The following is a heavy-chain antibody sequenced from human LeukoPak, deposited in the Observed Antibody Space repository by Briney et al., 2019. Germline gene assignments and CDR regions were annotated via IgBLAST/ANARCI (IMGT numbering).Heavy chain of an antibody. Sequence: ASVKVSCKASGYTFTNYGISWVRQAPGQGLEWMGWISAYNGNTNYAQKLQGRVTMATDTSTNTAYMELRSLGSDDTAVYYCARDGTFCGSSWLTWFDPWRQGTLVIVSS. D-gene: IGHD2-15*01. V-gene: IGHV1-18*01. CDR3: ARDGTFCGSSWLTWFDP. CDR1: GYTFTNYG. J-gene: IGHJ5*02. CDR2: ISAYNGNT.